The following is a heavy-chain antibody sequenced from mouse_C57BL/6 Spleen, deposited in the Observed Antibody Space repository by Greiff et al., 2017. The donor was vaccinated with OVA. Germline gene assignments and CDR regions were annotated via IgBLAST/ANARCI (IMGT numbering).Heavy chain of an antibody. CDR3: ARGDGYSYYYAMDY. J-gene: IGHJ4*01. CDR1: GYSFTGYY. D-gene: IGHD2-3*01. V-gene: IGHV1-43*01. CDR2: INPSTGGT. Sequence: VQLQQSGPELVKPGASVKISCKASGYSFTGYYMHWVKQSSEKSLEWIGEINPSTGGTSYNQKFKGKATLTVDKSSSTAYMQLKSLTSEDSAVYYCARGDGYSYYYAMDYWGQGTSVTVSS.